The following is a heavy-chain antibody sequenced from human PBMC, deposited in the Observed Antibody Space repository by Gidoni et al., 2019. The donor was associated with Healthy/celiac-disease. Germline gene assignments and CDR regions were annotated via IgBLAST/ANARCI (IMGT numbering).Heavy chain of an antibody. CDR2: ISYDGSNK. CDR3: AKDLGYSRYGMDV. CDR1: GFTFSSYG. J-gene: IGHJ6*02. V-gene: IGHV3-30*18. Sequence: QVQLVESGGGVVQPGRSLRLSCAASGFTFSSYGMHWVRQAPGKGLEWVAVISYDGSNKYYADSVKGRFTISRDNSKNTPYLQMNSLRAEDTAVYYCAKDLGYSRYGMDVWGQGTTVTVSS. D-gene: IGHD6-13*01.